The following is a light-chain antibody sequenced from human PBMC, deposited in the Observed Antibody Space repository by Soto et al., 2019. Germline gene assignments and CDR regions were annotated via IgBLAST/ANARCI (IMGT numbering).Light chain of an antibody. V-gene: IGLV2-14*01. CDR2: EVS. J-gene: IGLJ3*02. Sequence: QSALTQPASVSGSPGQSITISCTGTSSDVGGYNYVSWYQQHPGKAPKLMIYEVSNRPSGVSNRFSGYKSGNTASLTISGLQADDEADYYCSSYTSGSTWVFGGGTKVTVL. CDR3: SSYTSGSTWV. CDR1: SSDVGGYNY.